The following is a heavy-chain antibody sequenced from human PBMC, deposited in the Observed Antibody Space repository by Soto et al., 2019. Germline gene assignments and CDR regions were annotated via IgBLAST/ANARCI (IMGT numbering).Heavy chain of an antibody. D-gene: IGHD1-26*01. Sequence: VQLLESGGDLVQPGGSQTLSCAASGFTFCDYSMSWVRQAPGKGLEWVSGISGTGGSTYYADSVKGWCTISRHNSKSTLYLHMDSLRAEDTAVYSCVRSLGDTRNTYILHYWGQGTLGTVSS. CDR1: GFTFCDYS. CDR3: VRSLGDTRNTYILHY. J-gene: IGHJ4*02. CDR2: ISGTGGST. V-gene: IGHV3-23*01.